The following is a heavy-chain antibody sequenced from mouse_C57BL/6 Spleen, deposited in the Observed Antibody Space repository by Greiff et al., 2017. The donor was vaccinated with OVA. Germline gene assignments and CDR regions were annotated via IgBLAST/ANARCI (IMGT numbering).Heavy chain of an antibody. D-gene: IGHD2-1*01. Sequence: EVQLQQSGPELVKPGASVKISCKASGYTFTDYYMNWVKQSHGKSLEWIGDINPNNGGTSYNQKFKGKATFTVAKSSSTAYMELRSLTSEDSAVYYCARGGLVTGGAMDYWGQGTSVTVSS. CDR2: INPNNGGT. J-gene: IGHJ4*01. CDR3: ARGGLVTGGAMDY. V-gene: IGHV1-26*01. CDR1: GYTFTDYY.